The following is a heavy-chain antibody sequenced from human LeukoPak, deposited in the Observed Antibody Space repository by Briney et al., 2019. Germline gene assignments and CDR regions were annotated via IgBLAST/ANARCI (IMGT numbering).Heavy chain of an antibody. D-gene: IGHD1-1*01. Sequence: GGSLRLSCAASGFTFRAYTMNWVRQAPGKGLEWVSGIYGSGEGQTFYADSVKGRFTISRDNSRNTLYLQLNSLRVEDTAIYYCGRDWKLDYWGQGTLVTVSS. J-gene: IGHJ4*02. V-gene: IGHV3-23*01. CDR2: IYGSGEGQT. CDR3: GRDWKLDY. CDR1: GFTFRAYT.